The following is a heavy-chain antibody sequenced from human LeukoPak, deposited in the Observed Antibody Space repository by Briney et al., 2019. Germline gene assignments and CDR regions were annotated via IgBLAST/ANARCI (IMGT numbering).Heavy chain of an antibody. V-gene: IGHV1-18*01. CDR2: ISAYNGNT. CDR3: ARDLGRYNWPTTYFDY. J-gene: IGHJ4*02. Sequence: ASVKVSCKASGYTFTSYGISWVRQAPGQGLEWMGWISAYNGNTNYAQKLQGRVTMTTDTSTSTAYMELRSLRSDDTAVYYCARDLGRYNWPTTYFDYWGQGTLVTVSS. D-gene: IGHD1-20*01. CDR1: GYTFTSYG.